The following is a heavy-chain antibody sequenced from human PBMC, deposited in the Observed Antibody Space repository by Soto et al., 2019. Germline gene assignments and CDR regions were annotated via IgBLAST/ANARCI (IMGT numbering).Heavy chain of an antibody. Sequence: ASVKVSCKASACTFSSYHMHWVRQVPGQGPEWVGIINPSGGSTSYAQKFQGRVTITGDDSTSTVYMELSSLRSEDTAVYYCAREFVRGVIITKYNWFDPWGQGTLVTVS. D-gene: IGHD3-10*01. CDR2: INPSGGST. J-gene: IGHJ5*02. CDR3: AREFVRGVIITKYNWFDP. CDR1: ACTFSSYH. V-gene: IGHV1-46*01.